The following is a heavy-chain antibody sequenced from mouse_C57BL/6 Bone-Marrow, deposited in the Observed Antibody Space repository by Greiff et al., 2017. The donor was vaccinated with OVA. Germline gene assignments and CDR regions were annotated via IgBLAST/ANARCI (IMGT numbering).Heavy chain of an antibody. J-gene: IGHJ2*01. Sequence: QVQLQQSGAELARPGASVKLSCKASGYTFTSYGISWVKQRTGQGLEWIGAIYPRSGNPYYNEKFKGKATLTADKSSSTAYMELRSLTSEDSAVYFCARRYYGSRLFDYWGQGTTLTVSS. CDR1: GYTFTSYG. CDR3: ARRYYGSRLFDY. V-gene: IGHV1-81*01. CDR2: IYPRSGNP. D-gene: IGHD1-1*01.